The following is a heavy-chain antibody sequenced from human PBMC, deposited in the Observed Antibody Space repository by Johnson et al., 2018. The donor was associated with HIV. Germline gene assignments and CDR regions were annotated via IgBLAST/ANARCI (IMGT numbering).Heavy chain of an antibody. Sequence: VQLVESGGGVVRPGGSLRLSCATSGFIFDDYAMGWVRQVPGKGLEWVSGINWNGGSTAYADSVKGRFTISRDNAKNSLYLQMDSLRAKDTAVYYCARVIVGVRPRYRLLRDDVFDVWGQGTMVTVSS. CDR3: ARVIVGVRPRYRLLRDDVFDV. CDR2: INWNGGST. V-gene: IGHV3-20*04. J-gene: IGHJ3*01. D-gene: IGHD3/OR15-3a*01. CDR1: GFIFDDYA.